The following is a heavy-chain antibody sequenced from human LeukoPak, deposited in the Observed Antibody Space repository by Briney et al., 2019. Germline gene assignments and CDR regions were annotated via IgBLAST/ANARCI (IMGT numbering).Heavy chain of an antibody. Sequence: GGSLRLSCVASGITFSNYAVSWVRQAPEKGLDWVSVISSSAHKIRYADSVKGRFTISRDNSENIVYLQMNSLRAEDTAVYYCAKAEGYCSGTWCFRWFDWWGQGTLVTVSS. D-gene: IGHD2-15*01. CDR1: GITFSNYA. V-gene: IGHV3-23*01. CDR3: AKAEGYCSGTWCFRWFDW. CDR2: ISSSAHKI. J-gene: IGHJ4*02.